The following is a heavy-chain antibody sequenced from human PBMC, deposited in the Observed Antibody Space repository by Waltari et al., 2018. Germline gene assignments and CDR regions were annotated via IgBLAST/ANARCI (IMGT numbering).Heavy chain of an antibody. CDR3: ARGGGGDWEWFDP. D-gene: IGHD2-21*02. V-gene: IGHV4-59*01. CDR1: GGSISGFC. J-gene: IGHJ5*02. CDR2: IYYTGST. Sequence: QVPLQESGPSLLKPSETLSLIFTVSGGSISGFCWSWVRQPPGKGLDWIGYIYYTGSTNFNPSLKSRVTMSVDTSKTQFSLKLSSVTAADTAFYYCARGGGGDWEWFDPWGQGTLVTVSS.